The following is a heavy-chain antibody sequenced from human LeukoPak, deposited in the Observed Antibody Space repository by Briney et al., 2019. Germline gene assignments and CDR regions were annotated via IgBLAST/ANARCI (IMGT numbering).Heavy chain of an antibody. CDR3: VRGGGSEVCDY. D-gene: IGHD5-12*01. Sequence: SETLSLTCAVSGDSMSSSNWWSWVRQPPGKGLEWIGEIYHTGNTNYSPSLKGRVTISADKSKNQFSLNVTSVTAADTAVYYCVRGGGSEVCDYWGQGTLVTVSS. CDR2: IYHTGNT. J-gene: IGHJ4*02. V-gene: IGHV4-4*02. CDR1: GDSMSSSNW.